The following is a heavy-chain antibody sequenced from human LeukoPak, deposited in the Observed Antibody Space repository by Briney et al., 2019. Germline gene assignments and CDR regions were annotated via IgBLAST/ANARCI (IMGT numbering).Heavy chain of an antibody. J-gene: IGHJ4*02. CDR3: ASIVGARTSGFDY. Sequence: ASVKVSCKGSGYIFTAYYMHWVRQAPGQGLEWMGWINRNSGDTNYVQKFQGRVTMNRDTSISTAYMELSRLGSDDTAVYYCASIVGARTSGFDYWGQGTMVTVSS. CDR2: INRNSGDT. V-gene: IGHV1-2*02. CDR1: GYIFTAYY. D-gene: IGHD1-26*01.